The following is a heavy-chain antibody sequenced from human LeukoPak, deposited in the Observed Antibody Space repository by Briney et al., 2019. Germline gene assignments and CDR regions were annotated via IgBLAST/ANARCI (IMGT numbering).Heavy chain of an antibody. Sequence: SQTLSLTCAISGDSVSSNSAAWNWIRQSPSRGLEWLGRAYYRSKWYNDYAVSVKGRITINPDTSKNQLSLQLNSVTPEDTAVYYCARGCSSTSCLVLGMDVWGQGTTVTVSS. CDR2: AYYRSKWYN. V-gene: IGHV6-1*01. CDR1: GDSVSSNSAA. D-gene: IGHD2-2*01. CDR3: ARGCSSTSCLVLGMDV. J-gene: IGHJ6*02.